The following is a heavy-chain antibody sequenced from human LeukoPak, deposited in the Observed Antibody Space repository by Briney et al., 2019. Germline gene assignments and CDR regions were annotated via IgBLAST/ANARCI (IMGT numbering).Heavy chain of an antibody. V-gene: IGHV3-21*01. CDR2: ITSSSTYT. CDR1: GFSFSSYN. Sequence: PGGSLRLSCAASGFSFSSYNMNWVRQTPGKGLEWVSSITSSSTYTFYADSVKGRFTISRDNARNSLYLQMNSLRVEDTAVYYCAKDLGARNYYYYYMDVWGKGTTVTISS. CDR3: AKDLGARNYYYYYMDV. D-gene: IGHD1-26*01. J-gene: IGHJ6*03.